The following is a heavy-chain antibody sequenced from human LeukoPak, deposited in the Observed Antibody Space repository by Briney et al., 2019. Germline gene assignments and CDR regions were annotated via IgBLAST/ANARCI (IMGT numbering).Heavy chain of an antibody. CDR1: GGSISSGSYY. D-gene: IGHD4-17*01. Sequence: SETLSLTCTVSGGSISSGSYYWRWIRQPPGKGLEWIGRIYTSGSTNYNPSLKSRVTISVDTSKNQFSLKLSSVTAADTAVYYCASSTVTPRVYYFDYWGQGTLVTVSS. J-gene: IGHJ4*02. V-gene: IGHV4-61*02. CDR2: IYTSGST. CDR3: ASSTVTPRVYYFDY.